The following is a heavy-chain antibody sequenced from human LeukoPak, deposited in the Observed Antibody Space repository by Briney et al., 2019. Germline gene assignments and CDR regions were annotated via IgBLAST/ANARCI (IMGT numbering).Heavy chain of an antibody. V-gene: IGHV4-38-2*02. J-gene: IGHJ3*02. Sequence: SETLSLTCAVSGYSISIGYYWGWIRQPPGKGLDWIGNIYHSGSTYYNPSLKSRVTISVDTSKNRFSLKLSSVTAADTAVYYCARDLFPITIFGVVSEDDAFDIWGQGTMVTVSS. CDR3: ARDLFPITIFGVVSEDDAFDI. CDR1: GYSISIGYY. D-gene: IGHD3-3*01. CDR2: IYHSGST.